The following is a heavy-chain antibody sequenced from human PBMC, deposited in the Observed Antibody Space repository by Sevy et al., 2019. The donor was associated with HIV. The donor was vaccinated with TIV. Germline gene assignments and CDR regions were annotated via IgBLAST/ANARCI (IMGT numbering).Heavy chain of an antibody. CDR3: ARSGGYNKYDY. Sequence: GESLRLSCAASGFTFSGYWMHWVRQAPGKGLVWVSLINSDGSSTNYADSVKGRFTISRDNAKNTLYLQMNSLRAEDTAVYYCARSGGYNKYDYWGQGTLVTVSS. J-gene: IGHJ4*02. CDR1: GFTFSGYW. V-gene: IGHV3-74*01. D-gene: IGHD2-15*01. CDR2: INSDGSST.